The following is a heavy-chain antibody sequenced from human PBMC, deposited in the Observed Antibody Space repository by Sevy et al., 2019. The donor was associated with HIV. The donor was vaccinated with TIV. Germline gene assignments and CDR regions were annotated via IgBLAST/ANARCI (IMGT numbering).Heavy chain of an antibody. CDR1: GYRFTDYW. Sequence: GESLKISCKASGYRFTDYWIGWVRQMPGKGLEWMGIIYPGDSDTTYSPSFQGQVTISVDKSINTAYLQWSSLKASDTAIIYCARGARGTLPSYYYYPMDVWGQGTTVTVSS. J-gene: IGHJ6*02. V-gene: IGHV5-51*01. CDR2: IYPGDSDT. CDR3: ARGARGTLPSYYYYPMDV. D-gene: IGHD1-1*01.